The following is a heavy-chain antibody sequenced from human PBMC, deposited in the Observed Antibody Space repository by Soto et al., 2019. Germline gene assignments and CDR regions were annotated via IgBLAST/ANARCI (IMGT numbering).Heavy chain of an antibody. CDR1: GYAFTGYY. J-gene: IGHJ3*02. CDR2: INPNSGGT. D-gene: IGHD3-16*01. V-gene: IGHV1-2*02. Sequence: SVKVSCKASGYAFTGYYMYWVRQAPGQGLEWMGWINPNSGGTNYAQKFQGRVTMTRDTSISTAYMELSRLTSDDTAVYYCARDRFMSSDAFDIWGQGTMVTVPS. CDR3: ARDRFMSSDAFDI.